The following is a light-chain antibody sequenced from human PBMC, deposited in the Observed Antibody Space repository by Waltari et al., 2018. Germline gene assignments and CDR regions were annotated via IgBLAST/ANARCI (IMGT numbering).Light chain of an antibody. Sequence: SYELPQPSSVSVSPGQTARLTCSGAVLSQKYARWLQQKPGQAPLLRIYEDTKRPSGIPGRFSGSSSGTTVTLTITGAQVEDEADYYCYSASDNNWVFGGGTMLTVL. CDR2: EDT. V-gene: IGLV3-27*01. CDR3: YSASDNNWV. J-gene: IGLJ3*02. CDR1: VLSQKY.